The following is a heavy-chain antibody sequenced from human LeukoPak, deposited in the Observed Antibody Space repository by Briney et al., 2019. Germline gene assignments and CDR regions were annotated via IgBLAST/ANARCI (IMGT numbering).Heavy chain of an antibody. CDR2: IIPIFGTA. J-gene: IGHJ5*02. Sequence: GASVKVSCKTSGYTFDNYAINWVRQAPGQGLEWMGGIIPIFGTANYAQKFQGRVTITADESTSTAYMELSSLRSEDTAVYYCARVGSVTTAVDPWGQGTLVTVSS. D-gene: IGHD4-11*01. V-gene: IGHV1-69*13. CDR3: ARVGSVTTAVDP. CDR1: GYTFDNYA.